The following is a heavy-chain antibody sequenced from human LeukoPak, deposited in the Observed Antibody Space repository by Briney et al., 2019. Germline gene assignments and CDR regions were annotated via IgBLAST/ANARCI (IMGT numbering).Heavy chain of an antibody. J-gene: IGHJ6*02. Sequence: GGSLRLSCAASGFTFYNYAMSWVRQAPGMGLEWVSGIKGRFTISRDTSKNTLYLQMNSLRAEDTAVYYCARDYPQYDFWSHRPNYGMDVWGQGTSVTVSS. CDR2: I. CDR1: GFTFYNYA. V-gene: IGHV3-23*01. D-gene: IGHD3-3*01. CDR3: ARDYPQYDFWSHRPNYGMDV.